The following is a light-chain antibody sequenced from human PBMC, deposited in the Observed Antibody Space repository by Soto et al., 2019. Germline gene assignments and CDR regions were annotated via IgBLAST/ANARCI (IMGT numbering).Light chain of an antibody. CDR2: RAS. J-gene: IGKJ1*01. CDR1: HSISSW. CDR3: QQYNSSPP. V-gene: IGKV1-5*03. Sequence: DIQMTQSPSTLSASVGDRVTITCRASHSISSWLAWYQQKPGKAPNLLIYRASSLESGVPSRFSGSGSGTEFTLTISSLQPDDFATYYCQQYNSSPPFGQGTKVEIK.